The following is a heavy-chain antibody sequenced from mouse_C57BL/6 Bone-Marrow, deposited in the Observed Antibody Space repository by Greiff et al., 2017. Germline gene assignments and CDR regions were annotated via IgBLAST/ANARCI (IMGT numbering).Heavy chain of an antibody. CDR2: ILPGGGST. CDR1: GYTFTGYW. Sequence: QVQLQQSGAELMKPGASVKLSCKATGYTFTGYWIEWVKQRPGHGLEWIGEILPGGGSTNYNEKFKGKATFTADTSSNTAYMQLSSLTTEDSAIYYCARRAVVASTAYFDVWGTGTTVTVSS. CDR3: ARRAVVASTAYFDV. D-gene: IGHD1-1*01. J-gene: IGHJ1*03. V-gene: IGHV1-9*01.